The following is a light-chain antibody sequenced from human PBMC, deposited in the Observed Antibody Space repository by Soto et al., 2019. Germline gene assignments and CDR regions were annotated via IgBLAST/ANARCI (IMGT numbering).Light chain of an antibody. J-gene: IGKJ4*01. CDR1: QSISSSY. CDR3: QRYGDALLT. CDR2: HAS. V-gene: IGKV3-20*01. Sequence: ENVLTQSPGTLSLSPGERATLSCRASQSISSSYLAWYQQKPGQTPRLLIYHASSRATSIPDRFSGSGYGTHFPLTNSKREPQDFAQYYCQRYGDALLTFGGGTKVEIK.